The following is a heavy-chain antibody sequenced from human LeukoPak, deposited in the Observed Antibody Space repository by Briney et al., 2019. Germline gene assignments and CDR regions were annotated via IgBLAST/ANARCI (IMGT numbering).Heavy chain of an antibody. D-gene: IGHD1-26*01. Sequence: GGSLRLSCAASGFTFSSYGMHWVRQAPGKGLEWVAFIRYDGSNKYYADSVKGRFTISRDNSKNTLYLQMNSLRAEDTAVYYCAKDPQKWESYFDYWAREPWSPSPQ. J-gene: IGHJ4*02. V-gene: IGHV3-30*02. CDR2: IRYDGSNK. CDR3: AKDPQKWESYFDY. CDR1: GFTFSSYG.